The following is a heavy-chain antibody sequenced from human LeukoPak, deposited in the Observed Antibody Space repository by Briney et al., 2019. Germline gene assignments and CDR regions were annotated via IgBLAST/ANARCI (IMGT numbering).Heavy chain of an antibody. CDR1: GYTFTGYY. CDR2: INPNSGGT. Sequence: ASVKVSCKASGYTFTGYYMHWVRQAPGQGLEWMGWINPNSGGTKYAQKFQGRVTMTRDTSISTAYMELSRLRSDDTAVYYCARPAETYYDYAYFDYWGQGTLVTVSP. D-gene: IGHD3-16*01. CDR3: ARPAETYYDYAYFDY. V-gene: IGHV1-2*02. J-gene: IGHJ4*02.